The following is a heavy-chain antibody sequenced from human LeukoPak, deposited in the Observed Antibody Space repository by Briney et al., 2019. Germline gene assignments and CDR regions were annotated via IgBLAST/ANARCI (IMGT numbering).Heavy chain of an antibody. CDR3: AKERLTTTAFDY. CDR1: GFTFSTYA. Sequence: PGGSLRLSCAASGFTFSTYAVSWIRQAPGEGLEWVSIISGSGGSTYYADSVKGRFTISRDNSKNTLYLQMNSLRAEDTAVYYCAKERLTTTAFDYWGQGTLVTVSS. J-gene: IGHJ4*02. CDR2: ISGSGGST. D-gene: IGHD1-1*01. V-gene: IGHV3-23*01.